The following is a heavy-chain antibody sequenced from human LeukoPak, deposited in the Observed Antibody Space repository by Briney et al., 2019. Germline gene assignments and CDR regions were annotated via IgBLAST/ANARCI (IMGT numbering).Heavy chain of an antibody. J-gene: IGHJ3*02. CDR1: GNTFTSYY. CDR3: ARELAGGYGDYHAFDI. Sequence: GASVKVSCKAYGNTFTSYYMHWVRQAPGQGLEWMGIINPSGGSTSYAQKFQGRVTMTRDMSTSTVYMELSSLRSEDTAVYYCARELAGGYGDYHAFDIWGQGTMVTVSS. V-gene: IGHV1-46*01. D-gene: IGHD4-17*01. CDR2: INPSGGST.